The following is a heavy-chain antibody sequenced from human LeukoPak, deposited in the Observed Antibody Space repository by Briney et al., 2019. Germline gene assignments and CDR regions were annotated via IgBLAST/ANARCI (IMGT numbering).Heavy chain of an antibody. CDR3: ARSKGWSDNVPRIDY. CDR2: ISYLGTNK. J-gene: IGHJ4*02. D-gene: IGHD2-15*01. CDR1: GFTFSNYA. Sequence: PGRSLRLSCAASGFTFSNYAVHWVRQAPGKGLEWVTVISYLGTNKFYADSVKGRFTISRDNSNNTLYLQMNSLRSEDTAIYYCARSKGWSDNVPRIDYWGQGTLVTVSS. V-gene: IGHV3-30*01.